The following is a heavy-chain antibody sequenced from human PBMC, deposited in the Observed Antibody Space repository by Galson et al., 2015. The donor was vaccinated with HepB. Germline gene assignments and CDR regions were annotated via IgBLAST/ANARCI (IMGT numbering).Heavy chain of an antibody. CDR3: ARGTCSSTSCYHYYYYYMDV. D-gene: IGHD2-2*01. CDR1: GGTFSSYA. V-gene: IGHV1-69*04. J-gene: IGHJ6*03. CDR2: IIPILGIA. Sequence: SVKVSCKASGGTFSSYAISWVRQAPGQGLEWMGRIIPILGIANYAQKFQGRVTITADKSTSTAYMELSSLRSEDTAVYYCARGTCSSTSCYHYYYYYMDVWGKGTTVTASS.